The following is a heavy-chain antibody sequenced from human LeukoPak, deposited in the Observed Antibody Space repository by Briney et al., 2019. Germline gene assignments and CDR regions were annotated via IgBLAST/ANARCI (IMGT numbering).Heavy chain of an antibody. J-gene: IGHJ5*02. Sequence: ASVKVSCKASGYTFASYGISWVRQAPGQGLEWMGWISAYNGNTNYAQKLQGRVTMTTDTSTSTAYMELSSLRSEDTAVYYCARETNYYDSSGYYPSWGQGTLVTVSS. D-gene: IGHD3-22*01. V-gene: IGHV1-18*01. CDR2: ISAYNGNT. CDR3: ARETNYYDSSGYYPS. CDR1: GYTFASYG.